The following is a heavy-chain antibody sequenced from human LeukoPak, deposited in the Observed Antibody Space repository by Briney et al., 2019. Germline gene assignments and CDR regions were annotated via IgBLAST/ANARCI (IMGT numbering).Heavy chain of an antibody. D-gene: IGHD6-13*01. J-gene: IGHJ4*02. CDR1: GFTFDDYA. Sequence: PGGSLRLSCAASGFTFDDYAMHWVRQAPGKGLEWVSGISWNSGSIGYADSVKGRFTISRDNAKNSLYLQMNSLRAEDMALYYCAKSKDSSSWHLPLDYWGQGTLVTVSS. CDR3: AKSKDSSSWHLPLDY. V-gene: IGHV3-9*03. CDR2: ISWNSGSI.